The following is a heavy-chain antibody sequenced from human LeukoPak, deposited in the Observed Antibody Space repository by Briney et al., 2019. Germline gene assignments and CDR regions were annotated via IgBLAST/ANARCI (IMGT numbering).Heavy chain of an antibody. CDR1: GFTFSSYW. J-gene: IGHJ4*02. D-gene: IGHD2-2*01. V-gene: IGHV3-74*01. Sequence: GGSLRLSCAAPGFTFSSYWMHWVRQAPRKGLVWVSRINGDGSSTTYADSVKGRFTISRDNAKNTLYLQMNSLRAEDTAVYYCARVVYCSRTSCPLDCWGQGTLVTVSS. CDR2: INGDGSST. CDR3: ARVVYCSRTSCPLDC.